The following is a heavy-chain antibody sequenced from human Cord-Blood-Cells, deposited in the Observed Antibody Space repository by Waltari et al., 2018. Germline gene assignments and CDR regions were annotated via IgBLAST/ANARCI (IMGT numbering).Heavy chain of an antibody. CDR1: GGSISSSRYY. D-gene: IGHD6-19*01. CDR2: IYYSGST. V-gene: IGHV4-39*01. J-gene: IGHJ3*02. Sequence: QLQLQESGPGLVKPSETLSLTCTVSGGSISSSRYYWGWIRQPPVKGLEWIGSIYYSGSTYYNPSLKSRVTISVDTSKNQFSLKLSSVTAADTAVYYCARTLGWYDAFDIWGQGTMVTVSS. CDR3: ARTLGWYDAFDI.